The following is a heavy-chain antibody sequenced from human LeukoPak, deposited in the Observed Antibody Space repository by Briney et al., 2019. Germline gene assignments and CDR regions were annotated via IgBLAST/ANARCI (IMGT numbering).Heavy chain of an antibody. CDR1: GGSISSYY. J-gene: IGHJ4*02. Sequence: SETLSLTCPVSGGSISSYYWSWNRQPPGRGLEWIGYIYYSGSTNYNPSLKSRVTISVDTSKNQFSLKRSSVTAADTAVYYCARQDFWSGYLGLCYFDYWGQGTLVTVSS. D-gene: IGHD3-3*01. CDR3: ARQDFWSGYLGLCYFDY. V-gene: IGHV4-59*08. CDR2: IYYSGST.